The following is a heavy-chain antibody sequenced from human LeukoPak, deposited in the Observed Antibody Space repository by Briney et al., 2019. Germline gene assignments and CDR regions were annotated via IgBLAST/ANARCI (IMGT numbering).Heavy chain of an antibody. V-gene: IGHV4-59*08. D-gene: IGHD3-10*01. CDR3: TRQGGGWFVEDY. CDR2: IYYTGTT. Sequence: SETLSLTCTVSGGSITSYYWSWIRQPPGKGLEWIGYIYYTGTTNYNPSLQSRVTISVDTSKNQFSLQLTSVTAADTAMYYCTRQGGGWFVEDYWGQGTLVTVSS. CDR1: GGSITSYY. J-gene: IGHJ4*02.